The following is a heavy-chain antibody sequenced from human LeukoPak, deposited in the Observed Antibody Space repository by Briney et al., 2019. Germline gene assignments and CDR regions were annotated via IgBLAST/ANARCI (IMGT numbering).Heavy chain of an antibody. Sequence: RTGGSLRLSCAASGNYWMHWVRQVPGKGLVWVSRISSDGSWTSYADSVKGRFTISKDNAKNTVYLQMNSLRAEDTAVYYCVSFYETYWGRGTLVTVSS. CDR3: VSFYETY. CDR1: GNYW. D-gene: IGHD2/OR15-2a*01. V-gene: IGHV3-74*01. CDR2: ISSDGSWT. J-gene: IGHJ4*02.